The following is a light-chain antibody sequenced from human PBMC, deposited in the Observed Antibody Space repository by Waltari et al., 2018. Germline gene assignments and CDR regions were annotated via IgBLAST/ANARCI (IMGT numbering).Light chain of an antibody. J-gene: IGLJ3*02. CDR3: QTWGTGIKV. CDR1: SGHRSYA. V-gene: IGLV4-69*01. CDR2: VNSDGSH. Sequence: QLVLTHSPSASASLGASVNLTCTLSSGHRSYAIAWHQQQPEKGPRFLMKVNSDGSHTKGDGIPDRFSGSSAGAERYLTITGLQSEDEADYYCQTWGTGIKVFGGGTKLSV.